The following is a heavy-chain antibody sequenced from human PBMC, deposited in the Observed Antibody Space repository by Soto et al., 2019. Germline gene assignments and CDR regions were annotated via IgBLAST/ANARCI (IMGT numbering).Heavy chain of an antibody. CDR3: ASSKRDSSGYYLGVYWYFDL. D-gene: IGHD3-22*01. CDR1: GGTFSSYA. V-gene: IGHV1-69*01. J-gene: IGHJ2*01. CDR2: IIPIFGTA. Sequence: QVQLVQSGAEVKKPGSSVKVSCKASGGTFSSYAISWVRQAPGQGLEWMGGIIPIFGTANYAQKFQGRVTMTADESTSTAYMELSSLRSEDTAVYYCASSKRDSSGYYLGVYWYFDLWGRGTLVTVSS.